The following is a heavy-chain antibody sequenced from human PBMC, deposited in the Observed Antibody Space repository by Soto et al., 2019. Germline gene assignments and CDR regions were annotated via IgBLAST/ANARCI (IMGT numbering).Heavy chain of an antibody. V-gene: IGHV1-69*01. Sequence: QVQLVQSGAEVKKPGSSVKVSCKASGGTFSSYAIRWVRQAPGQGLEWMGGIIPIFGTANYAQKFQGRVTITADESTSTADMELSSLRSEDTAVYYCARDPRYCSSTSCEVYYYYGMDVWAQGTTVTVSS. J-gene: IGHJ6*02. CDR1: GGTFSSYA. CDR2: IIPIFGTA. D-gene: IGHD2-2*01. CDR3: ARDPRYCSSTSCEVYYYYGMDV.